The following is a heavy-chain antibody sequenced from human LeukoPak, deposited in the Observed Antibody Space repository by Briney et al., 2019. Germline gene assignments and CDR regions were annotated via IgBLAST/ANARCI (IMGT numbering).Heavy chain of an antibody. V-gene: IGHV1-46*01. Sequence: GASVKVSCKASGYTFTSYYMDWVRQAPGQGLEWMGLINPSGSSTSYAQKFQGRLSLTRDMSTSTDYMELSSLRSEDTAVYYCARVQGPFGGFYYYYIDVWGKGTTVTVSS. CDR3: ARVQGPFGGFYYYYIDV. CDR2: INPSGSST. CDR1: GYTFTSYY. J-gene: IGHJ6*03. D-gene: IGHD4-23*01.